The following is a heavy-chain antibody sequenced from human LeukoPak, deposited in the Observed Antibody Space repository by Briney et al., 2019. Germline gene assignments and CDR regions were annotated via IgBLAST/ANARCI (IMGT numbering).Heavy chain of an antibody. CDR2: ISSSSSTI. Sequence: PGGSLRLSCAASGFTFSSYSMSWVRQAPGKGLEWVSYISSSSSTIYYADSVKGRFTISRDNAKNSLYLQMNSLRAEDTAVYYCARDWTEYSSSSRFDYWGQGTLVTVSS. V-gene: IGHV3-48*01. CDR1: GFTFSSYS. D-gene: IGHD6-6*01. CDR3: ARDWTEYSSSSRFDY. J-gene: IGHJ4*02.